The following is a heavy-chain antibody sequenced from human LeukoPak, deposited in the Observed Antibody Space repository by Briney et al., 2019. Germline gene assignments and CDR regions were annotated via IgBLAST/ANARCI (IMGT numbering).Heavy chain of an antibody. Sequence: PGGSLRLSCAASGFTFSRFSMNWVRQAPGKGLEWVSYISSSSGTIYYADSVKGRFTISRDNAKNSLYLQMNSLRAEDTAVYYCAGGVGGYYTGEDYWGQGTLVTVSS. CDR3: AGGVGGYYTGEDY. V-gene: IGHV3-48*04. D-gene: IGHD4-17*01. CDR2: ISSSSGTI. CDR1: GFTFSRFS. J-gene: IGHJ4*01.